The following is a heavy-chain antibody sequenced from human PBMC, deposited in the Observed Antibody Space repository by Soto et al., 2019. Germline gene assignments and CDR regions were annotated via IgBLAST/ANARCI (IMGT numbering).Heavy chain of an antibody. V-gene: IGHV1-69*12. CDR3: ARNIVGVTAIPWYLDL. CDR1: GGTFSSYA. D-gene: IGHD2-21*02. CDR2: IIPIFGTA. J-gene: IGHJ2*01. Sequence: QVQLVQSGAEVKKPGSSVKVSCKASGGTFSSYAISWVRQAPGQGLEWMGGIIPIFGTANYAQKFQGRVTITADESKSTAYMEVRRLRFEEAAVYYCARNIVGVTAIPWYLDLWGRGTLVTVSS.